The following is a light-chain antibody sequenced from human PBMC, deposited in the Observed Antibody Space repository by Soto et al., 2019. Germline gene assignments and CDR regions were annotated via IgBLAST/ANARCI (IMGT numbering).Light chain of an antibody. V-gene: IGLV2-14*03. Sequence: QSALTQPVSVSWSPGQSITISCTGTSVDVVVYNYVSCYQQHPGKAPKLMIYDVSNRRSGFSSRFSVSKAGNTAALTISGLQAEDEDDYDCNSYTSSSTYVFGTGTKVTVL. CDR2: DVS. CDR1: SVDVVVYNY. J-gene: IGLJ1*01. CDR3: NSYTSSSTYV.